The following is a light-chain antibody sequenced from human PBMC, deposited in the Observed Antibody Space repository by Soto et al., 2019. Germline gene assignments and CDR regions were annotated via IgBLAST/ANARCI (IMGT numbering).Light chain of an antibody. Sequence: EIVLTQSPGSLSLSAGERATLSCRASQSVSSSYLAWYQQKPGQAPRLLIYGASSRATGIPDRFSGSGSGTDFTLTISRLEPEDFAVYYCQQRSNWPRITFGQGTRLEI. CDR3: QQRSNWPRIT. CDR2: GAS. CDR1: QSVSSSY. V-gene: IGKV3D-20*02. J-gene: IGKJ5*01.